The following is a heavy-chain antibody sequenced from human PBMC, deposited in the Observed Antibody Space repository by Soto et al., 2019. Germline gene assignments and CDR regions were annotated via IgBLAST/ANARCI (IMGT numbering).Heavy chain of an antibody. D-gene: IGHD3-9*01. CDR1: GFTFSNYW. Sequence: GGSLRLSCAASGFTFSNYWMHWVRQAPGKGLVWVSRINGDGSRKDYADSVKGRFTISRDNAQNMAYLQMNSLRAEDTAVYYCVRRLDWSTATDSRSLSGLGLDPWGLGTLVTVSS. J-gene: IGHJ5*02. V-gene: IGHV3-74*01. CDR3: VRRLDWSTATDSRSLSGLGLDP. CDR2: INGDGSRK.